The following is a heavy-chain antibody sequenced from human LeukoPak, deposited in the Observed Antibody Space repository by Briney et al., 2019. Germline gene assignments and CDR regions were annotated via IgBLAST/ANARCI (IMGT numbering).Heavy chain of an antibody. CDR2: IYYSGST. CDR3: ARHGIAVAGTIHPHNWFDP. CDR1: GGSISLRSYY. D-gene: IGHD6-19*01. V-gene: IGHV4-39*01. J-gene: IGHJ5*02. Sequence: SETLSLTCTVSGGSISLRSYYWGWIRQPPGKGLEWIGSIYYSGSTFYSPSLKSRVTISVDTSKNQFSLKLSSVTAADTAVYYCARHGIAVAGTIHPHNWFDPWGQGTLVTVSS.